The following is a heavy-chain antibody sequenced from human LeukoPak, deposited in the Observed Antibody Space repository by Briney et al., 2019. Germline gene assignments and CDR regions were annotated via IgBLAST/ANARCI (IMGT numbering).Heavy chain of an antibody. D-gene: IGHD2-21*02. J-gene: IGHJ3*02. CDR3: ARPTSMTAKHSGDFDI. Sequence: SVKVSCKASGYTFTSYYMHWVRQAPGQGLEWMGIINPSGGSTSYAQKFQGRVTMTRDTSTSTVYMEQSSLRSEDTAVYYCARPTSMTAKHSGDFDIWGQGTMVTVSS. V-gene: IGHV1-46*03. CDR1: GYTFTSYY. CDR2: INPSGGST.